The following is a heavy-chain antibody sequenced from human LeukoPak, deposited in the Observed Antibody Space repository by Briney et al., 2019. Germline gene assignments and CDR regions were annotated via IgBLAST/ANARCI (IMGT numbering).Heavy chain of an antibody. D-gene: IGHD3-3*01. CDR3: ARDRLNYDFWSGSFDY. CDR2: IYYSGST. V-gene: IGHV4-30-4*08. J-gene: IGHJ4*02. CDR1: GGSFSGYY. Sequence: SETLSLTCAVYGGSFSGYYWSWIRQPPGKGLEWIGYIYYSGSTYYNPSLKSRVTISVDTSKNQFSLKLSSVTAADTAVYYCARDRLNYDFWSGSFDYWGQGTLVTVSS.